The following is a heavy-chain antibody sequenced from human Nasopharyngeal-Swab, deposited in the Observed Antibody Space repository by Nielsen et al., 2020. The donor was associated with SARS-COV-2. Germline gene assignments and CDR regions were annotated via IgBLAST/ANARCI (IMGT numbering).Heavy chain of an antibody. Sequence: GESLKISCVASGFTFRTNTMSWVRQAPGKGLEWVSAMNAYGDTNYAESVKGRFTVSRDNSKNTLYLQMNSLRAEDTAVYCCAKAITDSGYYLPFDYWGQGALVTVSS. J-gene: IGHJ4*02. CDR2: MNAYGDT. V-gene: IGHV3-23*01. CDR3: AKAITDSGYYLPFDY. D-gene: IGHD3-22*01. CDR1: GFTFRTNT.